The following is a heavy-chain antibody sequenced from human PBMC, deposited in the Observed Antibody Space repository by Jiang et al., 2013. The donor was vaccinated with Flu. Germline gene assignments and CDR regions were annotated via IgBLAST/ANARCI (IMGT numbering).Heavy chain of an antibody. CDR2: INPNSGGT. D-gene: IGHD1-26*01. CDR3: ARPSGSSDY. CDR1: GYTFTGYF. Sequence: SGYTFTGYFIHWVRQAPGQGLEWMGWINPNSGGTNSAQKFQGRVAMTRDTSISTAYMELSSLRSDDTAVYYCARPSGSSDYWGQGTLVTVSS. J-gene: IGHJ4*02. V-gene: IGHV1-2*02.